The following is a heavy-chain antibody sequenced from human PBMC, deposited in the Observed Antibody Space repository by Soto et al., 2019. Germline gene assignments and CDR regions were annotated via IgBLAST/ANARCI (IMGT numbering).Heavy chain of an antibody. CDR2: ISSSSSTI. Sequence: EVQLVESGGGLVQPGGSLRLSCAASGFTFSSYSMNWVRQAPGKGLEWVSYISSSSSTIYYADSVKGRFTIPRDNAKNSLYLQMNSLRDEDTAVYYCGGDSSGYYYPDVFDIWGQGTMVTVSS. CDR3: GGDSSGYYYPDVFDI. J-gene: IGHJ3*02. D-gene: IGHD3-22*01. CDR1: GFTFSSYS. V-gene: IGHV3-48*02.